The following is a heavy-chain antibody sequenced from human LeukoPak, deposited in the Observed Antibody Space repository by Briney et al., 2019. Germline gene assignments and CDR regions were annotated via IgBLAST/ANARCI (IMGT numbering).Heavy chain of an antibody. D-gene: IGHD2-15*01. CDR1: GYSFTSYW. Sequence: GESLKISCKGSGYSFTSYWIGWVRQMPGKGLEWMGIIYPGDSDTRYSPSFQGQVTISADKSISTAYLQWSSLKASDTAMNYCARRGSYCSGGSCRGNWFDPWGQGTLVTVSS. CDR3: ARRGSYCSGGSCRGNWFDP. CDR2: IYPGDSDT. V-gene: IGHV5-51*01. J-gene: IGHJ5*02.